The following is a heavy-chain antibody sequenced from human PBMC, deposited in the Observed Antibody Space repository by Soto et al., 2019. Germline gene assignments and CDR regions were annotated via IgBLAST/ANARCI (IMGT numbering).Heavy chain of an antibody. V-gene: IGHV4-59*01. J-gene: IGHJ6*02. Sequence: SETLSLTCTVSGGSISSYYWSWIRQPPGKGMEWIGYIYYSGSTNYNPSLKSRVTISVDTSKNQFSLKLSSVTAADTAVYYCAREGVSSSWYNYYGMDVWGQGTTVTVSS. CDR1: GGSISSYY. CDR2: IYYSGST. CDR3: AREGVSSSWYNYYGMDV. D-gene: IGHD6-13*01.